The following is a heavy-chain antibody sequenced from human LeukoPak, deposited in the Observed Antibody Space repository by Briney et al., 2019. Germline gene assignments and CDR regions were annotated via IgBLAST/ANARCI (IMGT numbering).Heavy chain of an antibody. J-gene: IGHJ3*02. CDR2: ISAYNGNT. V-gene: IGHV1-18*01. D-gene: IGHD3-3*01. CDR3: ARHYDFWSGHYSGAFDI. Sequence: ASVKVSCKASGYTFTSYGISWVRQAPGQRLEWMGWISAYNGNTSYAQKLQGRVTMTTDTSTSTAYMELRSLRSDDTAVYYCARHYDFWSGHYSGAFDIWGQGTMVTVSS. CDR1: GYTFTSYG.